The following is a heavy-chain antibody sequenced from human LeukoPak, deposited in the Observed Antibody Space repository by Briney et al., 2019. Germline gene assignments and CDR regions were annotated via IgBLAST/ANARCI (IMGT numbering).Heavy chain of an antibody. J-gene: IGHJ4*02. Sequence: SETLPLTCTVSGGSISSNYWSWIRQPAGKGLEWIGRIYTSGSTKYNPSLKSRVTMSVDTSKNQFSLKLSSVTAADTAVYYCARQSISSGSYYFDYWGQGTLVTVSS. CDR1: GGSISSNY. V-gene: IGHV4-4*07. CDR3: ARQSISSGSYYFDY. CDR2: IYTSGST. D-gene: IGHD1-26*01.